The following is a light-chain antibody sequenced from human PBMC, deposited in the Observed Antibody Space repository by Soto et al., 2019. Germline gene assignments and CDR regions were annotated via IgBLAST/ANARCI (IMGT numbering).Light chain of an antibody. CDR3: KLYNSYLWR. V-gene: IGKV1-5*01. Sequence: QVTLSASTLSASVGDRVGTAGRASQNITRWMAWYEQKPGKAHKLLIYDASTLESGVPSRFSGSRSGTEFTLTICSLQPDDGATYYCKLYNSYLWRFGQRAKVDI. CDR2: DAS. J-gene: IGKJ1*01. CDR1: QNITRW.